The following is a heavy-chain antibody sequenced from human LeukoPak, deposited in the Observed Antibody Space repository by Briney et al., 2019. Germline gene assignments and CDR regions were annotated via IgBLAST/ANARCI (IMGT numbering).Heavy chain of an antibody. Sequence: PGRSLRLSCAASGFTFDDYAMHWVRQAPGKGLEWVSYISSGSSTIYYADSVKGRFTISRDNARNSLYLQMNSLRAEDTAVYYCARGATLRYAFDIWGQGTMVTVSS. CDR3: ARGATLRYAFDI. CDR2: ISSGSSTI. J-gene: IGHJ3*02. V-gene: IGHV3-48*04. CDR1: GFTFDDYA. D-gene: IGHD3-16*01.